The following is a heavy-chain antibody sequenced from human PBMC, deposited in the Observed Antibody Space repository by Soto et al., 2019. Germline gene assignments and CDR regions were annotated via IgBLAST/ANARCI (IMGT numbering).Heavy chain of an antibody. D-gene: IGHD4-17*01. V-gene: IGHV1-69*01. J-gene: IGHJ3*02. CDR3: ARAIRIYGDYALDAFDI. CDR1: GGTFSSYA. Sequence: QVPLVQSGAEVKKPGSSVKVSCKASGGTFSSYAISWVRQAPGQGLEWMGGIIPIFGTANYAQKFQGRVTITADESTSTAYMELSSLRSEDTAVYYCARAIRIYGDYALDAFDIWGQGTMVTVSS. CDR2: IIPIFGTA.